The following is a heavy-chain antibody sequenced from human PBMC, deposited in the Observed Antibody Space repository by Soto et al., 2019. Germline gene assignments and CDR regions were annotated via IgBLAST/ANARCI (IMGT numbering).Heavy chain of an antibody. J-gene: IGHJ6*02. CDR2: IIPIFGTA. CDR3: AGGITIFGAVIIPDYGMDV. D-gene: IGHD3-3*01. Sequence: GASVKVSCKASGGTFSSYAISWVRQAPGQGLEWMGGIIPIFGTANYAQKFQGRVTITADESTSTAYMELSSLRSEDTAVYYCAGGITIFGAVIIPDYGMDVWGQGTTVTVSS. CDR1: GGTFSSYA. V-gene: IGHV1-69*13.